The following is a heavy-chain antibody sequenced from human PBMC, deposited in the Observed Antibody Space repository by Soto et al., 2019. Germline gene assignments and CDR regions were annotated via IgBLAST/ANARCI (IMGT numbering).Heavy chain of an antibody. CDR2: TFPGDSAT. J-gene: IGHJ5*02. V-gene: IGHV5-51*01. CDR3: ARHHHDYSNGWFDP. Sequence: PGESLKISCKGSGYTFSSYWIGWARQKPGKGLEWMGITFPGDSATRYSPSFQGQVTISADRSISTAYLQWSNLKASDTAMYYCARHHHDYSNGWFDPWGQGTLVTVSS. CDR1: GYTFSSYW. D-gene: IGHD4-4*01.